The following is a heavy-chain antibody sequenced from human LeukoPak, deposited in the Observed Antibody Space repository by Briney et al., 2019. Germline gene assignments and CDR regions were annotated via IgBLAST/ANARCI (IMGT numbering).Heavy chain of an antibody. CDR3: ARSVNGHSFDY. Sequence: SETLSLTCTVSGGFISSHYWTWIRQPPGKGLEWIGYMFNYGGTRYNPSLESRVTISGDTSKSQFSLKVKSVTAADTAVYYCARSVNGHSFDYWGQGTLVTVSS. J-gene: IGHJ4*02. CDR1: GGFISSHY. D-gene: IGHD2-8*01. CDR2: MFNYGGT. V-gene: IGHV4-59*11.